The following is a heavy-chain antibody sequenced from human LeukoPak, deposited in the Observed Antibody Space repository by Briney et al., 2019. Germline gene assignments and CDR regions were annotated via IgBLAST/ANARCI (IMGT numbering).Heavy chain of an antibody. CDR2: ISYDGSNK. CDR3: ARDLGYSYGYPLDY. CDR1: GFTFSSYG. D-gene: IGHD5-18*01. Sequence: GGSLRLSCAASGFTFSSYGMHWVRQAPGKGLEWVAVISYDGSNKYHADSVKGRFTISRDNSKNTLYLQMNSLRAEDTAVYYCARDLGYSYGYPLDYWGQGTLVTVSS. V-gene: IGHV3-30*03. J-gene: IGHJ4*02.